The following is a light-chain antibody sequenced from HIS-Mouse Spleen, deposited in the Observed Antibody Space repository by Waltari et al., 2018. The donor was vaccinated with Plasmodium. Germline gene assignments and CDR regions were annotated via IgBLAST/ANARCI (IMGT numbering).Light chain of an antibody. CDR1: SSHIGSNT. CDR2: STN. V-gene: IGLV1-44*01. CDR3: AAWDDSLNGPV. J-gene: IGLJ3*02. Sequence: QSVLSQPPSASGTPGQRVTISCSGSSSHIGSNTVTWYQQLPGTAPKLLIYSTNQRPAGFPDRVSGSKSGTSGSLAISVLQSEEEADYYCAAWDDSLNGPVFGGGTKRTVL.